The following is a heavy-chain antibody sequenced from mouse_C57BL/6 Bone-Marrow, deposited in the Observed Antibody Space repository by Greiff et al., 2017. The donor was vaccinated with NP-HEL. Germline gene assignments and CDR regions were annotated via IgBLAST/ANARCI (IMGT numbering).Heavy chain of an antibody. V-gene: IGHV1-22*01. Sequence: DVQLQESGPELVKPGASVKMSCKASGYTFTDYNMHWVKQSHGKSLEWIGYINPNNGGTSYNQKFKGKATLTVNKSSSTAYMELRSLTSEDSAVYYCARESIYYDYDGFDYWGQGTTLTVSS. J-gene: IGHJ2*01. CDR3: ARESIYYDYDGFDY. D-gene: IGHD2-4*01. CDR1: GYTFTDYN. CDR2: INPNNGGT.